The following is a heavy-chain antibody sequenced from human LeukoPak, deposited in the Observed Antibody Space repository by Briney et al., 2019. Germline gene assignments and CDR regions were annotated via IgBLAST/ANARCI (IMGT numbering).Heavy chain of an antibody. CDR2: INPNSGGT. Sequence: SVNVACKVYGYTFTGCYMDWVRQAPGQGIEWMGWINPNSGGTNYAQKFQGRVTMTRDTSISTAYMELSRLRSDDTAVYYCARDRGYCSSTSCPPRKNWFDPWGQGTLVTVSS. CDR1: GYTFTGCY. CDR3: ARDRGYCSSTSCPPRKNWFDP. V-gene: IGHV1-2*02. J-gene: IGHJ5*02. D-gene: IGHD2-2*01.